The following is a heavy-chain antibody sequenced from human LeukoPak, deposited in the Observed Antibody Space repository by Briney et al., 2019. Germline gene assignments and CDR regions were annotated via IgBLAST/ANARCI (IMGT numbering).Heavy chain of an antibody. CDR3: ARAVTIFVNHASGSGAYHYYMDV. D-gene: IGHD3-10*01. CDR1: GYTFTNYG. V-gene: IGHV1-18*01. J-gene: IGHJ6*03. Sequence: ASVKVSCKASGYTFTNYGISWVRQAPGQGLEWMGWISAYHGSTNYAQKLLGRVTMTRDTSTNTAYMDLTSLSSDDTAVYYCARAVTIFVNHASGSGAYHYYMDVWGKGTTVTISS. CDR2: ISAYHGST.